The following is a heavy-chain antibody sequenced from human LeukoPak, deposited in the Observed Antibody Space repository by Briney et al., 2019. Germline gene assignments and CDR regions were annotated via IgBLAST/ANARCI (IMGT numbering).Heavy chain of an antibody. J-gene: IGHJ4*02. V-gene: IGHV3-11*04. CDR2: ISSDGSMI. Sequence: PGGSLRLSCAASGFTFSDYYMSWIRQAPGKGLEWISYISSDGSMIYDADSVRGRFTVSRYNAKNSLYLQMNSLRAEDTAVYYCARDGAPDAHCSSTSCAIRWGQGTLVTVSS. CDR1: GFTFSDYY. CDR3: ARDGAPDAHCSSTSCAIR. D-gene: IGHD2-2*01.